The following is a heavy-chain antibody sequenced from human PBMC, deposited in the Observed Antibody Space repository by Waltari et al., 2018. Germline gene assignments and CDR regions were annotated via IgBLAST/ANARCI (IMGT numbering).Heavy chain of an antibody. CDR3: ARGLLWFGELPFDY. D-gene: IGHD3-10*01. CDR2: INAGNGNT. CDR1: GYHFTSSA. J-gene: IGHJ4*02. Sequence: QVQLVQSGAEVKKPGASVKVSCKASGYHFTSSAMHWGRQAPGQRLEWMGWINAGNGNTKYSQKFQGRVTITRDTSASTAYMELSSLRSEDTAVYYCARGLLWFGELPFDYWGQGTLVTVSS. V-gene: IGHV1-3*01.